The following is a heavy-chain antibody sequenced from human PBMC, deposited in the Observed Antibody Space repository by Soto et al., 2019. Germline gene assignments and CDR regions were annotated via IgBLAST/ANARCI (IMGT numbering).Heavy chain of an antibody. J-gene: IGHJ4*02. CDR3: VKCVRQPGPIKRCGYYLDQ. V-gene: IGHV3-9*01. CDR1: GFTFDDHV. Sequence: EVRLVESGGGLVQPGRPLRLSCIASGFTFDDHVMHWVRRAPGKCLEWVSGIQWSSGSLDYANSVKGRFTISRDNAKKSLYLQMNSLRREDTALYYCVKCVRQPGPIKRCGYYLDQWGQGTQVTVSS. CDR2: IQWSSGSL. D-gene: IGHD4-17*01.